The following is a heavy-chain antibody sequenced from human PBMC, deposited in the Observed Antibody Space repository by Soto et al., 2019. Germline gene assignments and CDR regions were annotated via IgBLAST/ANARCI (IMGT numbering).Heavy chain of an antibody. V-gene: IGHV4-34*01. CDR2: INHSGST. Sequence: SETLSLTCAVYGGSFSGYYWSWIRQPPGKGLEWIGEINHSGSTNYNPSLKSRVTISVDTSKNQFSLKLSSVTAADTAVYYCASVIIAARANWFDPWGQGTLVTVSS. CDR1: GGSFSGYY. J-gene: IGHJ5*02. CDR3: ASVIIAARANWFDP. D-gene: IGHD6-6*01.